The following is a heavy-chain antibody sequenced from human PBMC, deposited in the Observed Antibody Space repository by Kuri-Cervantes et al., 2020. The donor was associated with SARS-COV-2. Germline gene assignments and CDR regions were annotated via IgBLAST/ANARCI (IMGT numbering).Heavy chain of an antibody. Sequence: ASVKVSCKVSGYTLTELSMHWVRQAPGKGLEWMGGFDPEDGETIYAQKFQGRVTMTEGTSTDTAYMELSSLRSEDTAVYYCATAPAVVAANWFDPWGQGTLVTVSS. CDR3: ATAPAVVAANWFDP. J-gene: IGHJ5*02. V-gene: IGHV1-24*01. CDR1: GYTLTELS. D-gene: IGHD2-15*01. CDR2: FDPEDGET.